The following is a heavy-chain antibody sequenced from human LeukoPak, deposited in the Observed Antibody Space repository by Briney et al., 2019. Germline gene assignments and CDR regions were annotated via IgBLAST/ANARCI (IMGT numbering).Heavy chain of an antibody. D-gene: IGHD3-10*01. CDR2: ISFSGST. J-gene: IGHJ6*03. CDR1: GDSISGYY. V-gene: IGHV4-59*01. CDR3: ARDVGFYFGSGSFSIYYYSLDV. Sequence: PSETLSLTCTVSGDSISGYYWSWIRQPPGKGLEWIGYISFSGSTNYNPSLKSRVTISVDTSKNHFSLKLSSVTAADTAVYYCARDVGFYFGSGSFSIYYYSLDVWGKGTTVTISS.